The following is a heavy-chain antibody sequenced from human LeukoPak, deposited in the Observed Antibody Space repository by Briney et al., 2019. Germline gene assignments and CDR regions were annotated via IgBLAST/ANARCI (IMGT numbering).Heavy chain of an antibody. V-gene: IGHV1-2*02. CDR2: INPNSGGT. CDR3: ARTGLEMAHPCFIDY. D-gene: IGHD5-24*01. J-gene: IGHJ4*02. CDR1: GYTFTSYA. Sequence: ASVKVSCKASGYTFTSYAMNWVRQAPGQGLEWMGWINPNSGGTNYAQKFQGRVTMTRDTSISTAYMELSRLRSDDTAVYYCARTGLEMAHPCFIDYWGQGTLVTVSS.